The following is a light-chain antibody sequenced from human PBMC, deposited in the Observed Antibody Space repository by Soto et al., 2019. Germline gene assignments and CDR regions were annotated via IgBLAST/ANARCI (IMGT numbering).Light chain of an antibody. Sequence: DIQMTQSPSSVSASVGDRVIITCRASQGITSWLAWYQQKPGEAPNLLIYAASRLQSGVPSRFNGRGSVPDFTLTISSLQPEDFATYYCQQADSFPLTFGGGTKVEIK. CDR3: QQADSFPLT. J-gene: IGKJ4*01. CDR2: AAS. CDR1: QGITSW. V-gene: IGKV1D-12*01.